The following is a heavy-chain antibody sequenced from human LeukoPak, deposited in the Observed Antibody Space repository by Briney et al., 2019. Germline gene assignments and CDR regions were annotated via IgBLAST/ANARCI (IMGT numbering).Heavy chain of an antibody. V-gene: IGHV3-7*01. CDR1: GFTFSSYW. CDR2: IKQDGSEK. CDR3: ARRGATYYDFWSGYYFFDY. D-gene: IGHD3-3*01. J-gene: IGHJ4*02. Sequence: GGSLRLSCAASGFTFSSYWMSWVRQAPGKGLEWVANIKQDGSEKYYVDSVKGRFTISRDNAKNSLYLQMNSLRAEDTAVYYCARRGATYYDFWSGYYFFDYWGQGTLVTVSS.